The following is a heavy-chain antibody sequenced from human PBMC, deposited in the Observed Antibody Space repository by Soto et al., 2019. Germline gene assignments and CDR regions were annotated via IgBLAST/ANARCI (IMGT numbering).Heavy chain of an antibody. CDR1: RGAIGSRS. CDR2: IIPIFGTT. Sequence: KASSDAPRGAIGSRSRSWPRHSPEKGLEWVGRIIPIFGTTNDAQNLQGRGTISADKSTLTSYMELHSLTSDDTALYFCARDRTDSAYYTNWLGPWGQGTQVTVSS. V-gene: IGHV1-69*06. D-gene: IGHD3-22*01. CDR3: ARDRTDSAYYTNWLGP. J-gene: IGHJ5*02.